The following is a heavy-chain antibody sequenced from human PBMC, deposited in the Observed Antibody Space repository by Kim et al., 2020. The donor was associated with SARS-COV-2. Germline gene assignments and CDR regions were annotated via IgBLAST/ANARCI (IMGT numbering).Heavy chain of an antibody. CDR3: SEDHPSNGWPTFVS. CDR1: GFTFSRYA. D-gene: IGHD6-19*01. Sequence: GGSLRLSCAASGFTFSRYAMSWVRQAPGKGPEWIAAVNNGGNAYYANSSKGRFTVSRDNNRNTLVLQKNSLTAEDTALYFFSEDHPSNGWPTFVSWCHGT. CDR2: VNNGGNA. V-gene: IGHV3-23*01. J-gene: IGHJ5*01.